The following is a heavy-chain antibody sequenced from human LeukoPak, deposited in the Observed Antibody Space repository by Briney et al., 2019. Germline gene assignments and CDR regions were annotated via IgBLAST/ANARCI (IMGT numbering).Heavy chain of an antibody. CDR1: GFTFSSYA. CDR3: AREIPYNIAAFDY. J-gene: IGHJ4*02. Sequence: GGSLRLSCAASGFTFSSYAMHWVRQAPGKGLEWVAVISYDGSNKYYADSVKGRLTISRDNSKNTLYLQMNSLRAEDTAVYYCAREIPYNIAAFDYWGQGTLVTVSS. V-gene: IGHV3-30-3*01. D-gene: IGHD6-13*01. CDR2: ISYDGSNK.